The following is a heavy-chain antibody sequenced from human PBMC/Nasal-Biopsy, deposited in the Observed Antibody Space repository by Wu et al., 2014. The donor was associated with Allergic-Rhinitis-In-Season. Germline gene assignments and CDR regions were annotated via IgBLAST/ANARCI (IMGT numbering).Heavy chain of an antibody. Sequence: TLSLTCTVSGDSFNTGSYYWSWIRQPAGKGLEWIGRVYTSGGTNYNPSLKSRVTMSVDTSKDQFSLKLNSVTAADTAVYYCARVGPPVAGDVGWFDSWGPGNPGHRLI. CDR2: VYTSGGT. V-gene: IGHV4-61*02. D-gene: IGHD6-19*01. J-gene: IGHJ5*01. CDR1: GDSFNTGSYY. CDR3: ARVGPPVAGDVGWFDS.